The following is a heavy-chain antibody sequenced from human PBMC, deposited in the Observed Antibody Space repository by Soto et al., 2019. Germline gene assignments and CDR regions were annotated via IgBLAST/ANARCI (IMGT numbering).Heavy chain of an antibody. V-gene: IGHV1-18*01. Sequence: ASVKVSCKASGYAFTSYGYAWVRQAPGQGLECMGWISAYNGDTNYAQKFQDRVILTTDTSTTTVHMELRNLGSDDTAVYYCARSGAYCTSITCLFDSFWGLGTLVTVSS. CDR3: ARSGAYCTSITCLFDSF. D-gene: IGHD2-8*01. CDR2: ISAYNGDT. CDR1: GYAFTSYG. J-gene: IGHJ4*02.